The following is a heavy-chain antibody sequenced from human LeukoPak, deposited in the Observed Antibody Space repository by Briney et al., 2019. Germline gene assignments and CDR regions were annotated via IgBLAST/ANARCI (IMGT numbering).Heavy chain of an antibody. V-gene: IGHV3-21*01. D-gene: IGHD2-15*01. J-gene: IGHJ4*02. CDR1: GFTFSTYT. CDR3: ARAWGGPSCCGGNCYSGLDY. CDR2: VSSSSSYI. Sequence: PGGSLRLSCAASGFTFSTYTMNWVRQAPGKGLEWVSSVSSSSSYIHYADSVKGRFTISRDNAKNSLYLQMNSLRAEDTAVYYCARAWGGPSCCGGNCYSGLDYWGQGTLVTVSS.